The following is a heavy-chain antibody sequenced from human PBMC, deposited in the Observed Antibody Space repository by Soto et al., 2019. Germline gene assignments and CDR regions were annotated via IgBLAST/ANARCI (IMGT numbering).Heavy chain of an antibody. Sequence: ASVKVSCKASGYTFTSYGISWVRQAPGQGLEWMGWISAYNGNTNYAQKLQGRVTMTTDTSTSTAYMELRSLRSDDTAVYYCARAIWGYCSSTSCYEYWFDPWGQGTLVTAPQ. V-gene: IGHV1-18*04. D-gene: IGHD2-2*01. CDR1: GYTFTSYG. CDR2: ISAYNGNT. J-gene: IGHJ5*02. CDR3: ARAIWGYCSSTSCYEYWFDP.